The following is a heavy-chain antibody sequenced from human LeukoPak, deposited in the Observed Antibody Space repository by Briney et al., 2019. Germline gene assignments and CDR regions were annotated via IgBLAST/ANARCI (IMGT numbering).Heavy chain of an antibody. J-gene: IGHJ6*03. CDR2: ISSNGGST. CDR1: GFTFSSYA. CDR3: ARVSTMIIERNRIYYYYYYMDV. Sequence: PGGSLRLSCAASGFTFSSYAMHWVRQAPGKGLEYVSAISSNGGSTYYANSVKGRFTISRDNSKNSLYLQMNSLRAEDTAVYYCARVSTMIIERNRIYYYYYYMDVWGKGTTVTISS. V-gene: IGHV3-64*01. D-gene: IGHD3-22*01.